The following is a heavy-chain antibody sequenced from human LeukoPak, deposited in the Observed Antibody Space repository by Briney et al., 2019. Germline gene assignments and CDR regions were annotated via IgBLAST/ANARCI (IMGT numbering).Heavy chain of an antibody. Sequence: GGSLRLSCAASGFTFSSYWMSWVRQAPGKGLEWVANIKQDGSEKYYVDSVKGRSTISRDNAKNSLYLQMNSLRAEDTAVYYCARGQDCSGGSCYVVAFYWGQGTLVTVSS. D-gene: IGHD2-15*01. J-gene: IGHJ4*02. CDR3: ARGQDCSGGSCYVVAFY. CDR1: GFTFSSYW. V-gene: IGHV3-7*01. CDR2: IKQDGSEK.